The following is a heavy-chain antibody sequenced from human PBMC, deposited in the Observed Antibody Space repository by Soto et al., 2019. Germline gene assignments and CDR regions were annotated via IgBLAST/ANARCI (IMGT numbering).Heavy chain of an antibody. V-gene: IGHV4-39*01. CDR1: GGSISSSSYY. CDR3: AGGYGSGSYSPYYYYGMDV. Sequence: SETLSLTCTVSGGSISSSSYYWGWIRQPPGKGLAWIGSIYYSGSTYNNPSLKSRVTISVDTSKNQFSLKLSSVTAADTAVYYCAGGYGSGSYSPYYYYGMDVWGQGTTVTVSS. D-gene: IGHD3-10*01. CDR2: IYYSGST. J-gene: IGHJ6*02.